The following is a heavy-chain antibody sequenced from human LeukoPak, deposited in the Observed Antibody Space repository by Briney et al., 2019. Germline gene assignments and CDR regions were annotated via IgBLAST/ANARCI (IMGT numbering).Heavy chain of an antibody. CDR1: GGSISSYY. D-gene: IGHD3-16*01. J-gene: IGHJ5*02. Sequence: SETLSLTCTVSGGSISSYYWSWIRQPPGKGLEWIGYVYYSGTTNYNPSLKSRVSISLDTSKNHFSLKLTSVTAADTAVYYCTGDKRRGTYGHWFDPWGQGTLVTVSS. V-gene: IGHV4-59*01. CDR3: TGDKRRGTYGHWFDP. CDR2: VYYSGTT.